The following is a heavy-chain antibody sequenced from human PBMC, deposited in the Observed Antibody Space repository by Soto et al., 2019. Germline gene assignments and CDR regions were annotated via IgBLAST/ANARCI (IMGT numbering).Heavy chain of an antibody. Sequence: QVQLVQSGAEVRKPGASVNISCRASGFSFSDNLINWVRQAPGQSLVWMGWINPDNVNTRYSQTFQGRVTISRHSSASIAYVEVSDLTSEDTAVYYCARDILSVGPRANDAFDVLGQGTMVTVSS. V-gene: IGHV1-3*01. CDR1: GFSFSDNL. J-gene: IGHJ3*01. CDR2: INPDNVNT. CDR3: ARDILSVGPRANDAFDV. D-gene: IGHD2-8*02.